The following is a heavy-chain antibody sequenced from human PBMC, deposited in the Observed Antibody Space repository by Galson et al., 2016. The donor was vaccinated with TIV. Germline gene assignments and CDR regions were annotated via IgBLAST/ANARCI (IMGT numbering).Heavy chain of an antibody. Sequence: SVKVSCKASGYIFNNFGVSWVRQAPGQGLEWMAWISVYNGITNYAQSLQGRVTLTTDTSTSTAYMELRSLRSDDTAVYYCARDTPSLLAAATMDYWGQGTLVTVSS. CDR3: ARDTPSLLAAATMDY. V-gene: IGHV1-18*01. CDR1: GYIFNNFG. J-gene: IGHJ4*02. CDR2: ISVYNGIT. D-gene: IGHD6-25*01.